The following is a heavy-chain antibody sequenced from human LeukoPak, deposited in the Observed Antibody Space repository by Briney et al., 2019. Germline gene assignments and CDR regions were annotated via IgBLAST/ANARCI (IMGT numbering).Heavy chain of an antibody. CDR3: ARLLTDDYGDPSYWYFDL. Sequence: SETLSLTCAVYGGSFSGYYWSWIRQPPGKGLEWMGEINHSVSTNYNPSLKSRVTISVDTSKNQFSLKLSSVTAADTAMYYCARLLTDDYGDPSYWYFDLWGRGTLVTVSS. CDR2: INHSVST. V-gene: IGHV4-34*01. J-gene: IGHJ2*01. D-gene: IGHD4/OR15-4a*01. CDR1: GGSFSGYY.